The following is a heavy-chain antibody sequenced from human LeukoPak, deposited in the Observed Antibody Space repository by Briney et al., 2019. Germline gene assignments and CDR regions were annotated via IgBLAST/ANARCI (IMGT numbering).Heavy chain of an antibody. CDR2: IYYSGST. Sequence: SETLSLTCTVSGGSISSGDYYWTWIRQPPGEGLEWIGYIYYSGSTYYNPSLKSRLTISVDTSKNQFSLKLSSVTAAHTAVYYCASSYDSSPSFDYWGQGTLVTVSS. V-gene: IGHV4-30-4*01. CDR1: GGSISSGDYY. J-gene: IGHJ4*02. CDR3: ASSYDSSPSFDY. D-gene: IGHD3-22*01.